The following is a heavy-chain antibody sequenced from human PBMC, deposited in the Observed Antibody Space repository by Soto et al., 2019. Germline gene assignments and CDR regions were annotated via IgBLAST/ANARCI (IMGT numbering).Heavy chain of an antibody. CDR3: ARGGAVIGAFDF. CDR1: GFTFSNFD. Sequence: GGSLRLSCAASGFTFSNFDLHWVRQGTGKGLEWVAGIGSAGDTYYADSVKGRFTISRENAKKSLSLQMNSLSAGDTAVYYCARGGAVIGAFDFWGQGTMVTVSS. J-gene: IGHJ3*01. D-gene: IGHD2-21*01. V-gene: IGHV3-13*01. CDR2: IGSAGDT.